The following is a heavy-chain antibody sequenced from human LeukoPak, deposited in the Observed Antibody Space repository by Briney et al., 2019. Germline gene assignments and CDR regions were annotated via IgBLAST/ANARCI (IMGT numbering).Heavy chain of an antibody. D-gene: IGHD6-13*01. V-gene: IGHV3-30*18. CDR3: AKDYRSWFLDY. Sequence: GGSLRLSCVASGFTFSSYNMNWVRQAPGKGLEWVAVISFDGSNKYYADSVKGRFTISRDDSKNTLYLQTNSLRAEDTAVYYCAKDYRSWFLDYWGQGTLVTVSS. CDR2: ISFDGSNK. J-gene: IGHJ4*02. CDR1: GFTFSSYN.